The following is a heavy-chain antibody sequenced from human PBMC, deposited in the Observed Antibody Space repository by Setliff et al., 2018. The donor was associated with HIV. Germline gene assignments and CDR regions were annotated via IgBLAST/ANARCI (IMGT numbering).Heavy chain of an antibody. D-gene: IGHD3-22*01. CDR3: ARSGLTYYYDSSGYWD. CDR1: GGSISSSSYY. V-gene: IGHV4-39*02. CDR2: IYYSGAT. Sequence: SETLSLTCTVSGGSISSSSYYWGWIRQPPGKGLEWIGSIYYSGATYYNPSLKSRVTLSVDTSKNHFSLKLSSVTAADTAVYYCARSGLTYYYDSSGYWDWGQGTQVTVSS. J-gene: IGHJ4*02.